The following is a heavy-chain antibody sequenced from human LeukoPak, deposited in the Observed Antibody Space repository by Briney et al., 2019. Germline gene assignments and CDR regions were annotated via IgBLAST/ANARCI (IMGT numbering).Heavy chain of an antibody. J-gene: IGHJ5*02. CDR3: ARWVAAADP. Sequence: ASVKVSCKTSGHRFATYAITWVRQAPGQGLEWMGWINTNTGQPAYAQGFTGRFVFSLDTSVTTAYLQITSLKTEDTAVYYCARWVAAADPWGQGTLVTVSS. D-gene: IGHD6-13*01. V-gene: IGHV7-4-1*02. CDR2: INTNTGQP. CDR1: GHRFATYA.